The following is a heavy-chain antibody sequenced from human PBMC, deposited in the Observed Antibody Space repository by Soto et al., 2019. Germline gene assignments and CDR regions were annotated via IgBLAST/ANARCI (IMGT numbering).Heavy chain of an antibody. D-gene: IGHD5-18*01. CDR1: GFTVRSSY. J-gene: IGHJ6*02. V-gene: IGHV3-53*02. Sequence: EVQLVETGGGLIQPGGSLRLSCVASGFTVRSSYMSWVRQAPGKGLEWVSIIYSGGSTYYADSVKGRFTISRDNSKNTLYLQLNSLRAEDTAVYYCARDLNTAMVTEVYDYYYGMDVWGQGTTVTVSS. CDR2: IYSGGST. CDR3: ARDLNTAMVTEVYDYYYGMDV.